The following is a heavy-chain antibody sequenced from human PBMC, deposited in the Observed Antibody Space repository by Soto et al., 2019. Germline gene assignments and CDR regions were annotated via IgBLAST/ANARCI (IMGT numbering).Heavy chain of an antibody. CDR2: SRNKDHSYSR. J-gene: IGHJ4*02. CDR3: VRGHWSFDY. D-gene: IGHD2-8*02. CDR1: GFTLSDHY. Sequence: GGSLRLACAASGFTLSDHYMDWVRQAPGKGLEWVARSRNKDHSYSREYAASVKGRFTISRDDSKNSLYLQMSSLKAEDTAVYYCVRGHWSFDYWGQGTVVIVSS. V-gene: IGHV3-72*01.